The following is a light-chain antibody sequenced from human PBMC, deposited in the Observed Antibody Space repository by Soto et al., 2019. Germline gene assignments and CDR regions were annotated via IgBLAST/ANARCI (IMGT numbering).Light chain of an antibody. J-gene: IGKJ1*01. Sequence: ETVLTQSPGTLSLSPGEIFTLSCRASQTVASNYFAWYQQRPGQAPRLLMNGASTRATGVPDRFSGSGSGTDFTLTISRLEPEDFAVYYCQQYTNSRWTFGQGTKVDIK. V-gene: IGKV3-20*01. CDR1: QTVASNY. CDR2: GAS. CDR3: QQYTNSRWT.